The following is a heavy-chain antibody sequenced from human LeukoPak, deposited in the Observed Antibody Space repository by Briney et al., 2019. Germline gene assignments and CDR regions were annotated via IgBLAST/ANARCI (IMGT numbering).Heavy chain of an antibody. V-gene: IGHV3-23*01. D-gene: IGHD3-10*01. CDR1: GFTLSNHA. CDR2: ISGSGAMT. J-gene: IGHJ4*02. Sequence: PGGSLRLSCPASGFTLSNHAMIGVRQAPGKGLEWVSSISGSGAMTYYADSVKGRFTISGDNANDTLYLQMNSLRADDAAVYYCAKDRVGGSGSQFDSGGQGSLVIVSA. CDR3: AKDRVGGSGSQFDS.